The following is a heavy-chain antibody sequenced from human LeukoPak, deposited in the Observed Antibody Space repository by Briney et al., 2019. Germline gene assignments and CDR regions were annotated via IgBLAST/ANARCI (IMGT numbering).Heavy chain of an antibody. J-gene: IGHJ5*02. Sequence: SETLFLTCTVSGGSISSYYWSWIRQPPGKGLEWIGYIYYSGSTNYNPSLKSRVTIPVDTSKNQFSLKLSSVTAADTAVYYCARGGYMSAGRQLIPWGQGTLVTVSS. CDR1: GGSISSYY. CDR2: IYYSGST. V-gene: IGHV4-59*01. D-gene: IGHD5-12*01. CDR3: ARGGYMSAGRQLIP.